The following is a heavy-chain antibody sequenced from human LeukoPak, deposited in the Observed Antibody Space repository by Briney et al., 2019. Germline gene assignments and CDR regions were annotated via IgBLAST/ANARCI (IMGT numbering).Heavy chain of an antibody. CDR1: GLTLSNVW. J-gene: IGHJ4*02. CDR2: IKSKTAGGTT. CDR3: TQGSGQYYDY. D-gene: IGHD3-22*01. Sequence: GVSLRLSCAVSGLTLSNVWMNWVRQAPGKGLEWVGRIKSKTAGGTTDFAAPVKGRFTISRDDSKNTLYLQMNSLTSEDTAVYYCTQGSGQYYDYWGQGTLVTVSS. V-gene: IGHV3-15*07.